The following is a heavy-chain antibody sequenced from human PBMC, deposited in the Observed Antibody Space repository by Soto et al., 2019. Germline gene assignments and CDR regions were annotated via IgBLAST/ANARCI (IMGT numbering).Heavy chain of an antibody. D-gene: IGHD3-16*01. CDR1: GFSLTTRGVG. CDR3: AHIPNYYQYDWFDP. J-gene: IGHJ5*02. CDR2: IYWDDDK. V-gene: IGHV2-5*02. Sequence: QITLKESGPTLVKPTQTLTLTCTFSGFSLTTRGVGVGWIRQPPGKALECLALIYWDDDKRYSPSLQSRLSITQDTSKNQVVLTMTNVDPVDTATYYCAHIPNYYQYDWFDPWGQGTLVSASS.